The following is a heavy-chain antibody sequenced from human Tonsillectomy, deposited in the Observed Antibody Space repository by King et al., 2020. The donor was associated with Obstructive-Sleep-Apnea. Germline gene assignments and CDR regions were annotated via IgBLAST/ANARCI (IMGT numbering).Heavy chain of an antibody. CDR1: GYSFTSYW. CDR2: IDPSDSYT. Sequence: DVQLVESGAEVKKPGESLRISCKGSGYSFTSYWISWVRQMPGKGLEWMGRIDPSDSYTNYSPSFQGHVTMSADKSISTAYLQWSSLKASDTAMYYCARPSGYSSGWYGSFDYWGEGTLVTVSS. V-gene: IGHV5-10-1*03. D-gene: IGHD6-19*01. J-gene: IGHJ4*02. CDR3: ARPSGYSSGWYGSFDY.